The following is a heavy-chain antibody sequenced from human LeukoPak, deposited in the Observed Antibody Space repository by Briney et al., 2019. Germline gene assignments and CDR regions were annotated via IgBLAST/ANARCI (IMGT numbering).Heavy chain of an antibody. V-gene: IGHV4-39*01. CDR2: IYDSGST. CDR3: ARHYGP. J-gene: IGHJ5*02. CDR1: GGSITSYY. D-gene: IGHD3-10*01. Sequence: SETLSLTCSVSGGSITSYYWGWIRQPPGKGLEWIGSIYDSGSTYYNPSLKSRVTISVDTSKNQFSLKLNSVTAADTAVYYCARHYGPWGQGTLVTVSS.